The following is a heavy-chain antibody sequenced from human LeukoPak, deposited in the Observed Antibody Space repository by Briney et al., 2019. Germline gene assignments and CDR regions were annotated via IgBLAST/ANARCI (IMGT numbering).Heavy chain of an antibody. D-gene: IGHD3/OR15-3a*01. CDR3: ARGASRHYHYWFMDV. Sequence: HGESLKISCKGSGYSFTSYWIGWVRQMPGKGLEWMGIIYPGDSDTRYSPPFQGHVTISADKSTNTAFLQWSSLKASDSAMYFCARGASRHYHYWFMDVWGKGTAVTVSS. CDR2: IYPGDSDT. J-gene: IGHJ6*03. CDR1: GYSFTSYW. V-gene: IGHV5-51*01.